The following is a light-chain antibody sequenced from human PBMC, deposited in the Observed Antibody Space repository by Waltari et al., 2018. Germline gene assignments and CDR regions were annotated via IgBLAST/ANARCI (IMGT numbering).Light chain of an antibody. Sequence: EIVLTQSPGTPSLSPGERATLSCRASQSVSRSYLAWYQQKPGQAPRLLIYAASRRATGIPDRFSGSGSGTDFTLTISRLEPEDFAVYYCQQYGSSSSITFGQGTRLEIK. J-gene: IGKJ5*01. CDR2: AAS. CDR1: QSVSRSY. CDR3: QQYGSSSSIT. V-gene: IGKV3-20*01.